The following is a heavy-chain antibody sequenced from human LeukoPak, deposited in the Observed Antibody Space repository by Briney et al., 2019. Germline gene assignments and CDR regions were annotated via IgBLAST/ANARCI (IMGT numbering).Heavy chain of an antibody. V-gene: IGHV3-30*02. CDR3: AKELRGTTVVMDFDY. Sequence: GGSLRLSCAASGFTFSSYGMHWVRQAPGKGLEWVAFIRYDGSNKYYADSVKGRFTISRDNSKNTLYLQMNSLGAEDTAVYYCAKELRGTTVVMDFDYWGQGTLVTVSS. CDR1: GFTFSSYG. CDR2: IRYDGSNK. D-gene: IGHD4-23*01. J-gene: IGHJ4*02.